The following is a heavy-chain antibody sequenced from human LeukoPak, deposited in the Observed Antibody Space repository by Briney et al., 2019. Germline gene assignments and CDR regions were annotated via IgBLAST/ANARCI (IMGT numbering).Heavy chain of an antibody. CDR2: KYYSGST. CDR3: ARGRSYGFDFDS. V-gene: IGHV4-61*01. Sequence: SETLSLTCDVSGVSIKTCCYYGTWIRQPPGKGLEWIGYKYYSGSTRYNSSLRSRLTISLDTSKNQFSLRLTSVTAADTAVYYCARGRSYGFDFDSWGPGTLVIVSS. D-gene: IGHD5-18*01. CDR1: GVSIKTCCYY. J-gene: IGHJ4*02.